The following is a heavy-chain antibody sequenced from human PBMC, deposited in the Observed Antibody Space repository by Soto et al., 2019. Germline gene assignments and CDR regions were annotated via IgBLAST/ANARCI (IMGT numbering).Heavy chain of an antibody. V-gene: IGHV3-23*01. D-gene: IGHD3-3*01. CDR2: ISGSGGST. CDR3: AKGRDYCSSTSCYNYDFWSGYLNYYYGMDV. J-gene: IGHJ6*02. Sequence: GALRLSCAPSRSTFSRLATSWVRQAQGKVREWVSAISGSGGSTYYADTVTGRFTISRYNYKNTLYLQMNSLRAEDTAVYYFAKGRDYCSSTSCYNYDFWSGYLNYYYGMDVWGQGTTVTVSS. CDR1: RSTFSRLA.